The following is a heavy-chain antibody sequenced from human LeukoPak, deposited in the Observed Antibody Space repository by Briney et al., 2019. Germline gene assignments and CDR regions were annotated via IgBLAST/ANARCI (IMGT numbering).Heavy chain of an antibody. Sequence: GGSLRLSCAASGFTFSSYGMHWVRQAPGKGLEWVAFIRYDGSNKYYADSVKGRFTISRDNSKNMLYLEMNSLSTEDTDVYYCAKGRFCSGVNCYPDDNWGQGTLVTVSS. J-gene: IGHJ4*02. V-gene: IGHV3-30*02. CDR2: IRYDGSNK. CDR3: AKGRFCSGVNCYPDDN. D-gene: IGHD2-15*01. CDR1: GFTFSSYG.